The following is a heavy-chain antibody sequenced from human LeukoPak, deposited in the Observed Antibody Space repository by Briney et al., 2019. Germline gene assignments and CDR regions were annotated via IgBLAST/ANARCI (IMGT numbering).Heavy chain of an antibody. CDR2: IRSNTDGGTT. V-gene: IGHV3-15*05. J-gene: IGHJ4*02. CDR1: GFTFSDAW. D-gene: IGHD2/OR15-2a*01. CDR3: AAARNSNAYPLDY. Sequence: GGSLRLSCAASGFTFSDAWMSWVRQAPGKGLEWVGRIRSNTDGGTTVYAAPVKGRFTISRDDSKNTLSLQMNSLKTEDSAVYYCAAARNSNAYPLDYWGQGTLVTVSS.